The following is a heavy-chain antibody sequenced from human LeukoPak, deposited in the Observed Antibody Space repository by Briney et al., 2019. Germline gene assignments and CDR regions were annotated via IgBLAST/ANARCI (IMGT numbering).Heavy chain of an antibody. CDR2: INPSGGST. D-gene: IGHD5-24*01. J-gene: IGHJ4*02. V-gene: IGHV1-46*01. CDR3: AREDGDGYNSLDY. CDR1: GYIFTSYN. Sequence: ASVKVSCKASGYIFTSYNIYWVRQAPGQGLEWMGIINPSGGSTSYAQKFQGRVTMTRDMSTSTVYMELSSLRSEDTAVYYCAREDGDGYNSLDYWGQGTLVTVSS.